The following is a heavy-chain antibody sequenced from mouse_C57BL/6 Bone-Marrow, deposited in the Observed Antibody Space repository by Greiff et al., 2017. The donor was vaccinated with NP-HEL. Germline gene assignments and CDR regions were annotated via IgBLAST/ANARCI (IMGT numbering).Heavy chain of an antibody. Sequence: EVMLVESGGGLVQSGRSLRLSCATSGFTFSDFYMEWVRQAPGKGLEWIAASRNKANDYTTEYSASVKGRFIVSRDTSQSILYLQMNALRAEDTAIYYCARDEGRFITHWGQGTSVTVSS. CDR3: ARDEGRFITH. CDR1: GFTFSDFY. J-gene: IGHJ4*01. CDR2: SRNKANDYTT. D-gene: IGHD1-1*01. V-gene: IGHV7-1*01.